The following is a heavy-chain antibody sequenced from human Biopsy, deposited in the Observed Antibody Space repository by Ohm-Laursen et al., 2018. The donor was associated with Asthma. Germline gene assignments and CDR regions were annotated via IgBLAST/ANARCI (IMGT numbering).Heavy chain of an antibody. J-gene: IGHJ4*02. D-gene: IGHD3-22*01. CDR2: LSYSGST. CDR3: ARAQDYYDSRGYYRSFDY. V-gene: IGHV4-31*02. CDR1: YGPLTSGGYY. Sequence: QTLSLTCAVSYGPLTSGGYYWTWIRPPPGQGLAWLGFLSYSGSTYYNPSLKSRVSISIDTSKNQFSLKLSSVTAADTAAYSCARAQDYYDSRGYYRSFDYWGQGTLVTVSS.